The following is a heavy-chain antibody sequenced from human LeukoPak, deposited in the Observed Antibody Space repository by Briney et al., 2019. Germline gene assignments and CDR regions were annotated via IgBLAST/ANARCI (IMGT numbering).Heavy chain of an antibody. D-gene: IGHD3-10*01. J-gene: IGHJ4*02. CDR3: ARDARYGEIDY. CDR2: ISSSSTM. CDR1: GFTVSSNY. Sequence: GGSLRLSCAASGFTVSSNYMSWVRQAPGKGLEWVSSISSSSTMYYTDSVKGRSTISRDNAKNSLYLQMNSLRAEDTAVYYCARDARYGEIDYWGQGTLVTVSS. V-gene: IGHV3-69-1*02.